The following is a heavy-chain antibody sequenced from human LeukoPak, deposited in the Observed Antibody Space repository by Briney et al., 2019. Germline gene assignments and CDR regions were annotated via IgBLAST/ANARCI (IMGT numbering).Heavy chain of an antibody. CDR3: ARGPSSGYSYG. CDR1: GGSFSGYY. V-gene: IGHV4-34*01. J-gene: IGHJ4*02. D-gene: IGHD5-18*01. Sequence: SETLSLTCAVQGGSFSGYYWSWIRQPPPKGLEWIGEINHSGSTNYYPSLKSRVTISVDTSKNQFSLNLSSVTAADTAVYYCARGPSSGYSYGWGQGTLVTVSS. CDR2: INHSGST.